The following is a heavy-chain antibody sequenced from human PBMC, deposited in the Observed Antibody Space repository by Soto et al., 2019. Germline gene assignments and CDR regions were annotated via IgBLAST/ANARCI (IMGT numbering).Heavy chain of an antibody. CDR3: AREARRAHFDVWSPKGNTYYYYGVDV. CDR2: MNPNSGNT. V-gene: IGHV1-8*01. Sequence: ASVKVSCKASGYTFTSYDINWVRQATGQGLEWMGWMNPNSGNTGYAQKFQGRLTIFADESTSTAYMELSSLRSEDTAVYFCAREARRAHFDVWSPKGNTYYYYGVDVWGQGTAVTVSS. J-gene: IGHJ6*02. D-gene: IGHD3-3*01. CDR1: GYTFTSYD.